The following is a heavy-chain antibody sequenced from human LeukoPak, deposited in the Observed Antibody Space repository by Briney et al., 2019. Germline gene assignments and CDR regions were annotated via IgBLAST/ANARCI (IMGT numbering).Heavy chain of an antibody. CDR2: ISGSGGNT. J-gene: IGHJ4*02. V-gene: IGHV3-23*01. Sequence: GGSLRLSCAASGFTFSSYAMSWVRQAPGKGLEWVSAISGSGGNTYYAGSVEGRFTISRDNSKTTLFLQMNSLRAEDTAVYYCERQERQIRQWQSDFWGQGTLVTVSS. D-gene: IGHD1-1*01. CDR3: ERQERQIRQWQSDF. CDR1: GFTFSSYA.